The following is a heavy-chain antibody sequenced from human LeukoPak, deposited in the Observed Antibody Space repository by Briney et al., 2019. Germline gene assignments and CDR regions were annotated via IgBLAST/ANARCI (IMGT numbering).Heavy chain of an antibody. V-gene: IGHV3-11*03. CDR3: ANFYYSVLFDY. D-gene: IGHD5/OR15-5a*01. CDR2: ISSSSDYT. J-gene: IGHJ4*02. CDR1: GFTFSDYY. Sequence: GGPVRLSCAASGFTFSDYYMSWIRQAPGKGLEWVSYISSSSDYTNYADSVKGRFTISRDNAKNSLYLQMNSLRAEDTAVYYCANFYYSVLFDYWGQGTLVTVSS.